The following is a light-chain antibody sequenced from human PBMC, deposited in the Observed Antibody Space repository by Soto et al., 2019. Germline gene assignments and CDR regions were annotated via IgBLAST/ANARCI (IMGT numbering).Light chain of an antibody. CDR3: SSYTSSSTLVV. CDR2: DVS. V-gene: IGLV2-14*01. Sequence: QSVLTQPASVSGSPGQSITISCTGTSSDVGSYNYVSWYQQHPGKAPKLMIYDVSNRPSGVSNRFSGSKSGNTASLIISGLQAEEEADYYCSSYTSSSTLVVFGGGTKLTVL. J-gene: IGLJ2*01. CDR1: SSDVGSYNY.